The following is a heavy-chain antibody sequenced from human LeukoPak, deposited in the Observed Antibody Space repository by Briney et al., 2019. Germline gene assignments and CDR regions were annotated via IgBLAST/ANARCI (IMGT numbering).Heavy chain of an antibody. V-gene: IGHV4-39*02. J-gene: IGHJ4*02. CDR3: ARESSYGQLGY. D-gene: IGHD5-18*01. Sequence: PSETLSLTCTVSGGSISSSSYYWGWIRQPPGKGLEWIGSIYYSGSTYYNPSLKSRVTISVDTSKNQFSLKLSSVTAADTAVYYCARESSYGQLGYWGQGTLVTVSS. CDR1: GGSISSSSYY. CDR2: IYYSGST.